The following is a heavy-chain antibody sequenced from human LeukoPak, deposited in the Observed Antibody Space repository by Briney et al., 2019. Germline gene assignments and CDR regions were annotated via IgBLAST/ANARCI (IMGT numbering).Heavy chain of an antibody. D-gene: IGHD3-22*01. Sequence: PGGSLRLSCAASGFTVSSNYMSWVRQAPGKGLEWVSVIYSGGSTYYADSVKGRFTISRDKSKNTLYLQMNSLRAEGTAVYYCARDDSSGYHYRFDYWGQGTLVTVSS. V-gene: IGHV3-66*02. CDR2: IYSGGST. J-gene: IGHJ4*02. CDR3: ARDDSSGYHYRFDY. CDR1: GFTVSSNY.